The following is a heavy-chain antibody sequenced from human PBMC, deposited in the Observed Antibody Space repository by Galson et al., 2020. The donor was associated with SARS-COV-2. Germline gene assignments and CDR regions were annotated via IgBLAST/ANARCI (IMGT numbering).Heavy chain of an antibody. Sequence: SQASETLSLTCAVYGGSFSGYYWSWIRQPPGKGLEWIGEINHSGSTNYNPSLKSRVTISVDTSKNQFSLKLSSVTAADTAVYYCARWTHYYDSSGYPLGGFDPWGQGTLVTVSS. D-gene: IGHD3-22*01. CDR3: ARWTHYYDSSGYPLGGFDP. V-gene: IGHV4-34*01. CDR2: INHSGST. J-gene: IGHJ5*02. CDR1: GGSFSGYY.